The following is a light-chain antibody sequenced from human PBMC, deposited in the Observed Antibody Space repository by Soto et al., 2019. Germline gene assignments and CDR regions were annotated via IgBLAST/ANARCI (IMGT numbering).Light chain of an antibody. J-gene: IGLJ1*01. Sequence: QSVLTQPPSASGAPVDSGTISCTGTGSDVGGYNYVSRYQQHPGKVPKLMIYEVTKRPSGVPDRFSGSKSGHTASLTVPGLPAEDEADYSCTSYVRRINFAVFGTGTKV. CDR1: GSDVGGYNY. V-gene: IGLV2-8*01. CDR2: EVT. CDR3: TSYVRRINFAV.